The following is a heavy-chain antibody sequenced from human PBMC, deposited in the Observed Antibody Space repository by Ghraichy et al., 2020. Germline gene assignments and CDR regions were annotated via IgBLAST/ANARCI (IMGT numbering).Heavy chain of an antibody. V-gene: IGHV3-23*01. CDR2: IRGSGAST. D-gene: IGHD3-3*02. CDR1: GFTFSNYA. J-gene: IGHJ4*02. Sequence: GGSLRLSCAASGFTFSNYAMSWVRQAPGKGLEWVSSIRGSGASTYYADSVKGRFTISRDNSKNTLYMEMNSLRAEDTAVYYCAKGPPAVLVGSARYYFDYWGQGTLVTVSS. CDR3: AKGPPAVLVGSARYYFDY.